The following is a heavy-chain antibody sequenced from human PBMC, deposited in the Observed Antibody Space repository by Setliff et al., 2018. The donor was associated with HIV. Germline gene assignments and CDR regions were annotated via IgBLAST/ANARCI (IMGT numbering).Heavy chain of an antibody. CDR1: GGSISTYY. V-gene: IGHV4-59*01. Sequence: PSETLSLTCTVSGGSISTYYWSWIRQPPGKGLEWIGSIYFTWSSENNPSHKSRVTLSVDTSKHQFSLKLSSVTAADTAVYYCARVQMAYAAFDVWGQGTMVTVSS. CDR2: IYFTWSS. D-gene: IGHD4-17*01. J-gene: IGHJ3*01. CDR3: ARVQMAYAAFDV.